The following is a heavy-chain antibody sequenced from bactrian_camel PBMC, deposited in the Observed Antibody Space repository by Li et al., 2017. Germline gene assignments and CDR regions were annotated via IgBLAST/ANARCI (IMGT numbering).Heavy chain of an antibody. CDR3: AADDRWSLPRVPDEFKY. Sequence: HVQLVESGGGSVQAGGSLKLSCTYSGYTSFIDCLGWFRQAPGKAREGVAAIASDGSTNYANSVQGRFTVTKDNAENILYLQMNSLKPEDTATYYCAADDRWSLPRVPDEFKYWGQGTQVTVS. V-gene: IGHV3S53*01. CDR2: IASDGST. CDR1: GYTSFIDC. J-gene: IGHJ4*01. D-gene: IGHD6*01.